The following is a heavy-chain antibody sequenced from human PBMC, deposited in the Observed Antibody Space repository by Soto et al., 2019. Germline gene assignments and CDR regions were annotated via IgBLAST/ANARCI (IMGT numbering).Heavy chain of an antibody. CDR1: GGTFSSYA. V-gene: IGHV1-69*13. Sequence: SVKVSCKASGGTFSSYAISWVRQAPGQGLEWMGGIIPIFGTANYAQKFQGRVTITADESTSTAYMELSSLRSEDTAVYYCARGYCSSTSCYSLEYWGQGTLVNVSS. D-gene: IGHD2-2*01. CDR2: IIPIFGTA. J-gene: IGHJ4*02. CDR3: ARGYCSSTSCYSLEY.